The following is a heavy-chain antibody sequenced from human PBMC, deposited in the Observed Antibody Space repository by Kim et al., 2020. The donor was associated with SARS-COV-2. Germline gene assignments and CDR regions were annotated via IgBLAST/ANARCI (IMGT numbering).Heavy chain of an antibody. Sequence: GGSLRLSCAASGFTFSSYGMHWVRQAPGKGLEWVAVIWYDGSNKYYADSVKGRFTISRDNSKNTLYLQMNSLRAEDTAVYYCARGPELKIQLWLGRGSNWFDPWGQGTLVTVSS. CDR2: IWYDGSNK. V-gene: IGHV3-33*01. CDR3: ARGPELKIQLWLGRGSNWFDP. J-gene: IGHJ5*02. CDR1: GFTFSSYG. D-gene: IGHD5-18*01.